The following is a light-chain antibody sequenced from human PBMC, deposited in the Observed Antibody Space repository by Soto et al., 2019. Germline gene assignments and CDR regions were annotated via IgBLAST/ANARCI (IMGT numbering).Light chain of an antibody. V-gene: IGLV2-14*01. CDR2: EVS. J-gene: IGLJ1*01. CDR1: SSDVGGYNY. CDR3: GSYTSSSTYV. Sequence: LAQPASVSGSPGQSITISCTGTSSDVGGYNYVSWYQQPPGKAPKLIIYEVSNRPSGVSNRFSGSKSGNTASLTISGLQAEDEADYYCGSYTSSSTYVFGTGTKVTVL.